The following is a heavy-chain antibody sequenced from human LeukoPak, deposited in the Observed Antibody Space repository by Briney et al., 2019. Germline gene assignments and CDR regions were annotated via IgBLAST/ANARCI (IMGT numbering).Heavy chain of an antibody. Sequence: PSQTLSLTCTVSGGSISSGDYYWSWIRQPPGKGLEWIGYIYYSGSTYYNPSLKSRVTISVDTSKNQFSLKLSSVTAADTAVYYCARAGGIFREIYSSAKNYYMDVWGKGTTVTVSS. D-gene: IGHD2-15*01. CDR2: IYYSGST. CDR1: GGSISSGDYY. V-gene: IGHV4-30-4*08. CDR3: ARAGGIFREIYSSAKNYYMDV. J-gene: IGHJ6*03.